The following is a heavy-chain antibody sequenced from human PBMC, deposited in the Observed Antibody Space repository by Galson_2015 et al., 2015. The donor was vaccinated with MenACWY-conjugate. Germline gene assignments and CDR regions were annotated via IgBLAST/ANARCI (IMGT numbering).Heavy chain of an antibody. CDR3: AKDVYMDV. J-gene: IGHJ6*03. CDR2: ISDSGAAT. V-gene: IGHV3-23*01. Sequence: SLRLSCAVSGLTFRQYAMSWVRQAPGTGLEWVAIISDSGAATHYIDSVKGRFTISRDNSKNTLYLQMSRLRAEDTALYYCAKDVYMDVWGKGTTVSASS. CDR1: GLTFRQYA.